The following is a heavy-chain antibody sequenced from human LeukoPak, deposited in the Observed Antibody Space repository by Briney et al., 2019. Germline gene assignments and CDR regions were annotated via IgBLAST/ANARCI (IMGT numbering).Heavy chain of an antibody. J-gene: IGHJ4*02. CDR2: ISSSSSYI. V-gene: IGHV3-21*04. Sequence: GESLRLSCAASGFTFSSYSMNWVRQAPGKGLEWVSSISSSSSYIYYADSVKGRFTISRGNSKNTLYLQMNSLRAEDTAVYYCAKSPRGHPRGYSSYFDYWGQGTLVTVSS. CDR1: GFTFSSYS. D-gene: IGHD5-18*01. CDR3: AKSPRGHPRGYSSYFDY.